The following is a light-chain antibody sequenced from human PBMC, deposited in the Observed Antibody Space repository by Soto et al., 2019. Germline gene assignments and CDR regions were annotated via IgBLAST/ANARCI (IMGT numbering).Light chain of an antibody. Sequence: EIVLTQSPGTLSLSPGERATLSCMASQSVSSSYLAWYQQKPGQAPRLLIYGASSRATGIPDRFSGSGSGTDFTLTISRLEPEELAAYYCQQYGSSQWTFGQGTKVDIK. CDR2: GAS. CDR1: QSVSSSY. CDR3: QQYGSSQWT. V-gene: IGKV3-20*01. J-gene: IGKJ1*01.